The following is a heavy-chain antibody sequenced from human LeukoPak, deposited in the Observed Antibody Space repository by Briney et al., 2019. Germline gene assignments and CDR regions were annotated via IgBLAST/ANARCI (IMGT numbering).Heavy chain of an antibody. CDR1: GFTFSSYW. V-gene: IGHV3-7*03. J-gene: IGHJ3*02. CDR2: IKEDGGEK. CDR3: ARLHSGTYFGDAFDI. D-gene: IGHD1-26*01. Sequence: GGSLRLSCAASGFTFSSYWMTWVRQAPGKGLEWVANIKEDGGEKYYVDSVKGRFTISRDNAKISLYLQMNSLRAEDAAVYYCARLHSGTYFGDAFDIWGQGTMVTVSS.